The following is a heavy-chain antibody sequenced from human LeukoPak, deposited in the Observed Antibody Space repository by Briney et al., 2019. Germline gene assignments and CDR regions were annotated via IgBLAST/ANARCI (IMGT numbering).Heavy chain of an antibody. CDR1: GYTFTSYA. J-gene: IGHJ5*02. D-gene: IGHD1-26*01. Sequence: ASVKVSCKASGYTFTSYAMHWVRQAPGQRLEWMGWINAGNGNTKYSQEFQGRVTITRDTSASTAYMELSSLRSEDMAVYYCARDNSLGDTAWWFDPWGQGTLVTVSS. CDR3: ARDNSLGDTAWWFDP. V-gene: IGHV1-3*03. CDR2: INAGNGNT.